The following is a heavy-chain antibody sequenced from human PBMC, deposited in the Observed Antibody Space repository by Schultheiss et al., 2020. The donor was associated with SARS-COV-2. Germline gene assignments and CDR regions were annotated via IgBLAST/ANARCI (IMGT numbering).Heavy chain of an antibody. CDR2: IYYGGST. CDR1: GGSFSGYY. J-gene: IGHJ5*02. V-gene: IGHV4-59*12. CDR3: ARDQIHWFDP. Sequence: SQTLSLTCAVYGGSFSGYYWSWIRQPPGKGLEWIGYIYYGGSTNYNPSFKSRVTISADTSKNQFSLKLSSVTAADTAVYYCARDQIHWFDPWGQGTLVTVSS.